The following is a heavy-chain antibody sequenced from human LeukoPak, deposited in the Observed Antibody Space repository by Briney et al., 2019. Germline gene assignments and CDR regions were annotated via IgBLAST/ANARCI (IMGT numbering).Heavy chain of an antibody. CDR3: ARDRRRYSSGWFHYFDY. D-gene: IGHD6-19*01. J-gene: IGHJ4*02. CDR2: IWYDGSNK. Sequence: QAGGSLRLPCAASGFTFSSYGMHWVRQAPGKGLEWVAVIWYDGSNKYYADSVKGRFTISRDNSKNTLYLQMNSLRAEDTAVYYCARDRRRYSSGWFHYFDYWGRGTLVTVSS. V-gene: IGHV3-33*01. CDR1: GFTFSSYG.